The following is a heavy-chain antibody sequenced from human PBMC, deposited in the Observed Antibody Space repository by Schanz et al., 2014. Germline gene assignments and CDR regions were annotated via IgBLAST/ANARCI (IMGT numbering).Heavy chain of an antibody. V-gene: IGHV3-48*04. J-gene: IGHJ4*02. CDR3: ARPPHDSSGYYPFDY. CDR1: GFTFSSYS. D-gene: IGHD3-22*01. Sequence: EVQLVESGGGLVQPGGSLRLSCAASGFTFSSYSMNWVRQAPGKGLEWVSYISSSSSTRYYADSVKGRFTISRDNAKNSLYLQMNSLRAEDTAVYYCARPPHDSSGYYPFDYWGQGTLVTVSS. CDR2: ISSSSSTR.